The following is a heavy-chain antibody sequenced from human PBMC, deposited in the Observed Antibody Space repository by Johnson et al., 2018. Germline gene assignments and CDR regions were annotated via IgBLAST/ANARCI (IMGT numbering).Heavy chain of an antibody. CDR1: GFMFSRYW. Sequence: VQLVQSGGGLVQPGGSXRLSCAASGFMFSRYWMSWVRQAPGKGLEWVANIKQDGSEKYYVASVKGRFTIYRDNARNSLHLQINSLRVEDTALYYCPIWGGDLDMWGQGTMVTVSS. J-gene: IGHJ3*02. V-gene: IGHV3-7*01. CDR3: PIWGGDLDM. CDR2: IKQDGSEK. D-gene: IGHD3-16*02.